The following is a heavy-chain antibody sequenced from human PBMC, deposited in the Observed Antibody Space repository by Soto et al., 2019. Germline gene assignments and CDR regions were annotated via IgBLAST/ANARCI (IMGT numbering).Heavy chain of an antibody. CDR2: ISYDGSNK. CDR1: GFTFSSYG. J-gene: IGHJ3*02. D-gene: IGHD6-19*01. Sequence: GGSLRLSCAASGFTFSSYGMHWVRQAPGKGLEWVAVISYDGSNKYYADSVKGRFTISRDNSKNTLYLQMNSLRAEDTAVYYCANGKRLVLAFDIWGQGTMVTVSS. V-gene: IGHV3-30*18. CDR3: ANGKRLVLAFDI.